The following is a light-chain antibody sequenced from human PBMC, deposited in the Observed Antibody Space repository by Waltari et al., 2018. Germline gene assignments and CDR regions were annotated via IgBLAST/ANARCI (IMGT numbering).Light chain of an antibody. V-gene: IGLV8-61*01. CDR2: STN. Sequence: QTVVTQEPAFSVSPGGTITLTCALTSGSVSTSDYPSWYQQTPGQAPRTLIYSTNLRSSGVPDRFSGSIIGNKAALTITGAQADDESDYYCVLYGGNGIWVFGGGTRLTVL. CDR1: SGSVSTSDY. CDR3: VLYGGNGIWV. J-gene: IGLJ3*02.